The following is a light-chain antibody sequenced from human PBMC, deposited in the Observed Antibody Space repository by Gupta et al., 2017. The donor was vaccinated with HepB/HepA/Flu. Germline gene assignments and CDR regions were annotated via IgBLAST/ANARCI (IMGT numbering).Light chain of an antibody. Sequence: QAALTQPSSGSGSLGPSVPIPCTGTRSDVGTYNFVSWFQQHPGKAPNLMIYDVRKPPSGVPDRFSGSKSGNTASLTISGLQAEDEADYCCCSDAGSKSWVFGGGTKVTVL. CDR3: CSDAGSKSWV. CDR1: RSDVGTYNF. J-gene: IGLJ3*02. CDR2: DVR. V-gene: IGLV2-11*01.